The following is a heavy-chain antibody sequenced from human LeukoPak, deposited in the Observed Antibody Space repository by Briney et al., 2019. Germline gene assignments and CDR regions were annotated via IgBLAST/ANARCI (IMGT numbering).Heavy chain of an antibody. V-gene: IGHV1-8*01. CDR2: MNPNSGNT. D-gene: IGHD3-3*01. CDR1: GYTFTSYD. Sequence: ASVKVSCKASGYTFTSYDINWVRQATGQGLEWMGWMNPNSGNTGYAQKFQGRVTMTRNTSISTAYMELSSLRSEDTAVYYCVRGGRNDFWSGYDYNWFDPWGQGTLVTVSS. J-gene: IGHJ5*02. CDR3: VRGGRNDFWSGYDYNWFDP.